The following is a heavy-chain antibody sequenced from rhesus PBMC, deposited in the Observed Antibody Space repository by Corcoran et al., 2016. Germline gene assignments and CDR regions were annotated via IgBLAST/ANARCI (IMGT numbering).Heavy chain of an antibody. CDR1: GFTFSSYW. J-gene: IGHJ4*01. Sequence: EVQLVESGGGLVQPGGSLRVSCAASGFTFSSYWMNWVRQAPGKGLEWVSAIKSGCGSTYYADSVKGRFTLSRDNSKNTLSLQMNSLRAEDTAVYYCAKSGSNYAFDYWGQGVLVTVSS. CDR2: IKSGCGST. CDR3: AKSGSNYAFDY. D-gene: IGHD4-23*01. V-gene: IGHV3S25*01.